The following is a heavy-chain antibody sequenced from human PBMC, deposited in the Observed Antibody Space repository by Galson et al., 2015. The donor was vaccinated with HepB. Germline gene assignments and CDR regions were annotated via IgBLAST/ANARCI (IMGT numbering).Heavy chain of an antibody. D-gene: IGHD3-22*01. V-gene: IGHV3-7*01. CDR2: IQQDGSEE. CDR3: AREDYDSSAVVH. Sequence: SMRLSCAASGFTFSSHWMSCVRQAPGKGLEWVANIQQDGSEEYYGDSLMGRFTIPRVNAKNSLYLKMNSLRAEDTAVYYCAREDYDSSAVVHWGQGTLVTVSS. J-gene: IGHJ4*02. CDR1: GFTFSSHW.